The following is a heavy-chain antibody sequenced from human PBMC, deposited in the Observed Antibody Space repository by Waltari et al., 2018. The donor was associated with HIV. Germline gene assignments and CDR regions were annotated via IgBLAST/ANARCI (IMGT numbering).Heavy chain of an antibody. CDR2: LVPSSCKT. J-gene: IGHJ4*02. CDR1: GYDFSTFD. CDR3: ARSRPGAVFGDN. V-gene: IGHV1-8*01. Sequence: QVQLVQSGAEVKQPGASVKVSCKTSGYDFSTFDINWVRQAPGQGFEWMGWLVPSSCKTSYAPKFHVRVSMTRDTSIDTAFMQLSRLTSRDTAVYYCARSRPGAVFGDNWGQGTLVVVSS. D-gene: IGHD3-3*01.